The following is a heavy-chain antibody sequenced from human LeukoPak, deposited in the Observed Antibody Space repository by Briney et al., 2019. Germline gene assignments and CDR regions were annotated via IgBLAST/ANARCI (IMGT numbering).Heavy chain of an antibody. CDR1: GFTFSSYA. CDR2: ISGSGGST. D-gene: IGHD3-22*01. CDR3: TRRYNYDSSGYYYVRDAFDI. Sequence: GGSLRLSCAASGFTFSSYAMSWVRQAPGKGLEWVSAISGSGGSTYYADSVKGRFTISRDNSKNTLYLQMNSLKTEDTAVYYCTRRYNYDSSGYYYVRDAFDIWGQGTMVTVSS. V-gene: IGHV3-23*01. J-gene: IGHJ3*02.